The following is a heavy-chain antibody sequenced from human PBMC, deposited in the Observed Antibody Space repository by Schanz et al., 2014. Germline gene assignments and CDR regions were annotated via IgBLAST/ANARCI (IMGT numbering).Heavy chain of an antibody. CDR2: LSSDESRK. CDR3: AKDLHSNSGNYYSYYFDS. Sequence: QVQLVESGGGVVQPGGSLRLSCAASGFTFDPYSMHWLRQSPGKGLEWVAVLSSDESRKFYADSEKGRFTISRDNSKNSVSLQMDSLRPEDTAVYFCAKDLHSNSGNYYSYYFDSWGPGALVTVSS. CDR1: GFTFDPYS. J-gene: IGHJ4*02. D-gene: IGHD3-10*01. V-gene: IGHV3-30-3*01.